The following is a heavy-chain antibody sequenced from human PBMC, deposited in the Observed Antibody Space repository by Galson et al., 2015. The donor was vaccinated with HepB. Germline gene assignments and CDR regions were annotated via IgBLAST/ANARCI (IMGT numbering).Heavy chain of an antibody. J-gene: IGHJ6*02. V-gene: IGHV3-23*01. CDR1: GFTFSSYA. CDR2: VSGSGGST. CDR3: AKERVGTIFGVVSHYYYYYGMDV. D-gene: IGHD3-3*01. Sequence: SLRLSCAASGFTFSSYAMSWVRQAPGKGLECVSAVSGSGGSTYYADSVKDRFTISRDNSKNTLYLQMNSLRAEETAVYYCAKERVGTIFGVVSHYYYYYGMDVWVQGTTVTVSS.